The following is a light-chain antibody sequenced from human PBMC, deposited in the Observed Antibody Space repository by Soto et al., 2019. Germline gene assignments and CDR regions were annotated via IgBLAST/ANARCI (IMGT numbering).Light chain of an antibody. CDR2: GAS. J-gene: IGKJ1*01. CDR3: QQCGSSPWT. CDR1: QSVSSTY. V-gene: IGKV3-20*01. Sequence: EIVLTQSPGTLSLSPGERATLSSRASQSVSSTYLAWYQQKPGQAPRLLIYGASSRATGIPDRFSGGGSGTDFTLTISRVEPEDFAVYYCQQCGSSPWTFGQGTKV.